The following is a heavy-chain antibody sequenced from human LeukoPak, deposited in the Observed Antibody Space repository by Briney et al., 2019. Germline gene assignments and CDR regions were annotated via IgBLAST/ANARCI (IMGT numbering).Heavy chain of an antibody. CDR3: ARTGYYIAWWFDP. V-gene: IGHV4-34*01. J-gene: IGHJ5*02. Sequence: SETLSLTCAVYGGSFSGYYWSWIRQPPGKGLEWIGEINHSGSTNYNPSLKSRVTISVDTSKNQFSLKLSSVTAADTAVYYCARTGYYIAWWFDPWGQGTLVTVSS. D-gene: IGHD3-9*01. CDR2: INHSGST. CDR1: GGSFSGYY.